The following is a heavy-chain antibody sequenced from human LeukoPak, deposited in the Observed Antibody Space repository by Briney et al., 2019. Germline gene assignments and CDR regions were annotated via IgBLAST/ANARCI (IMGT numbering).Heavy chain of an antibody. CDR3: ARGHRADGYSYGPYYFDY. Sequence: GGSLRLSCAASGVIVSSNYMSWVRQAPGKGLEWVSVINSGGSTYHAGSVKGRFTISRDNSKNTLYLQMNSLRAEDTAVYYCARGHRADGYSYGPYYFDYWGQGTLVTVSS. CDR1: GVIVSSNY. V-gene: IGHV3-53*01. J-gene: IGHJ4*02. D-gene: IGHD5-24*01. CDR2: INSGGST.